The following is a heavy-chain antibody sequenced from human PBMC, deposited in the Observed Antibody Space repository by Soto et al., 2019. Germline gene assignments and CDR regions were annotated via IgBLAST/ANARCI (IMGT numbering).Heavy chain of an antibody. J-gene: IGHJ4*02. CDR1: GFTFSGSA. V-gene: IGHV3-73*01. CDR2: IRSKANSYAT. CDR3: TSGFGELSVDY. Sequence: PGGSLRLSCAASGFTFSGSAMHWVRQASGKGLEWVGRIRSKANSYATAYAASVKGRFTISRDDSKNTAYLQMNSLKTEDTAVYYCTSGFGELSVDYWGQGTLVTVSS. D-gene: IGHD3-10*01.